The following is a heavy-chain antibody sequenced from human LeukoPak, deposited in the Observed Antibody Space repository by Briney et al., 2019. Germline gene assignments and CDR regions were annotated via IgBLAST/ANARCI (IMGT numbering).Heavy chain of an antibody. D-gene: IGHD6-13*01. CDR2: MNPNSGNT. Sequence: ASVKVSCKASGYTFTSYDINWVRQATGQGLEWMGWMNPNSGNTGYAQKFQGRVTITRNTSISTAYMELSSLRSGDTAVYYCARGGGIAYTAEYFQHWGQGTLVTVSS. CDR3: ARGGGIAYTAEYFQH. V-gene: IGHV1-8*03. CDR1: GYTFTSYD. J-gene: IGHJ1*01.